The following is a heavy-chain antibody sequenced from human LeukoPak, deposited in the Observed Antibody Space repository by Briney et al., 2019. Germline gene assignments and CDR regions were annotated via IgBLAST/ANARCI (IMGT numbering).Heavy chain of an antibody. Sequence: GGSLRLSCAASGFTFSNAWMSWVRHAPGKGLECVCRIKSKTDGGTTDYAAPVKGRFTISRDDSKNTLYLQMNSLKTEDTAVYYCTTCYSLYYYYMDVWGKGTTVTVSS. CDR2: IKSKTDGGTT. CDR1: GFTFSNAW. J-gene: IGHJ6*03. V-gene: IGHV3-15*01. CDR3: TTCYSLYYYYMDV. D-gene: IGHD2-2*02.